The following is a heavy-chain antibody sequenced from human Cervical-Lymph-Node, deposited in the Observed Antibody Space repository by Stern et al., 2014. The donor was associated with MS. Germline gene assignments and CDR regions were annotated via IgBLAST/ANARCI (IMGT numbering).Heavy chain of an antibody. J-gene: IGHJ4*02. Sequence: VQLEESGAEVKKPGSSVKVSCKASGDTFSSLDIGWVRQAPGQGPEWLGGTTPLFGTANYAQNLQGRVTFSADDSTSTTYMELSSLRSEDTAVYYCARHQAGIAADWGQGTLVTVSS. CDR3: ARHQAGIAAD. V-gene: IGHV1-69*01. CDR2: TTPLFGTA. D-gene: IGHD6-13*01. CDR1: GDTFSSLD.